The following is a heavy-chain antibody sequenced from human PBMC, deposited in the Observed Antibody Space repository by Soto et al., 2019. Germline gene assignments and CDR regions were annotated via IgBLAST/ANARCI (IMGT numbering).Heavy chain of an antibody. J-gene: IGHJ3*02. V-gene: IGHV4-31*03. CDR2: IYYSGST. D-gene: IGHD3-22*01. Sequence: SETLSLTCTVSGGSISSGGYYWSWIRQRPGKGLEWIGYIYYSGSTYYNPSLKSRVTVSADTSKNQFSLKLSSVTAADTAVYYCARDGLIVVGAPSADAFDIWGQGTMVTVSS. CDR1: GGSISSGGYY. CDR3: ARDGLIVVGAPSADAFDI.